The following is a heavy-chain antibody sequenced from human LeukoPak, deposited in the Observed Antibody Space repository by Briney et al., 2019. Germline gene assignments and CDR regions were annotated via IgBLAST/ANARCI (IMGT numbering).Heavy chain of an antibody. V-gene: IGHV1-24*01. D-gene: IGHD1-26*01. CDR3: ATGMFLTRYSGSYPHDY. Sequence: ASVKVSCKVSGYTLTELSMHWVRQAPGKGLEWMGGFDPEDGETIYAQKFQGRVTMTEDTSTDTAYMELSSLRSEDTAVYYCATGMFLTRYSGSYPHDYWGQGTLVTVSS. CDR1: GYTLTELS. J-gene: IGHJ4*02. CDR2: FDPEDGET.